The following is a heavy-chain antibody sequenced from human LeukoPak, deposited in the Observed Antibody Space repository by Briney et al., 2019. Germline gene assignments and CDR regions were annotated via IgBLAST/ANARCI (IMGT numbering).Heavy chain of an antibody. CDR1: GGSFSGYY. CDR2: INHSGST. J-gene: IGHJ4*02. Sequence: PSETLSLTCAVYGGSFSGYYWSWIRQPPGKGLEWIGEINHSGSTNYNPSLKSRVTTSVDTSKNQFSLKLTSVTAADSAVYYCATDRDDYRSGSYRGLVDYWGQGTLVTVSS. CDR3: ATDRDDYRSGSYRGLVDY. V-gene: IGHV4-34*01. D-gene: IGHD3-10*01.